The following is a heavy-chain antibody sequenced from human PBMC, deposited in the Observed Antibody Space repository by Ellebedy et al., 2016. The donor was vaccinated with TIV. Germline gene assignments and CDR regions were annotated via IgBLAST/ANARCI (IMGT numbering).Heavy chain of an antibody. V-gene: IGHV3-7*05. D-gene: IGHD3-22*01. CDR3: TTTMYYYDSGGYPTGDVLDI. J-gene: IGHJ3*02. Sequence: GESLKISCAASGFMFSSYWMTWVRQAPGKGLEWAANIKQDGSEKYYVDSVKGRFTISRDNAKNSLYLQMNSLKTEDTAVYYCTTTMYYYDSGGYPTGDVLDIWGQGTIVTVSS. CDR1: GFMFSSYW. CDR2: IKQDGSEK.